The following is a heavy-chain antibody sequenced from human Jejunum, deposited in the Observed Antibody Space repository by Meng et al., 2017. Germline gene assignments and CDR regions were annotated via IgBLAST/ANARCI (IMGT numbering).Heavy chain of an antibody. V-gene: IGHV4-4*02. CDR2: IHHGGDT. CDR1: GASIRSGYW. J-gene: IGHJ4*02. D-gene: IGHD2-15*01. Sequence: QVRLQESGPGLGEPSGTLSLTCAVSGASIRSGYWWSWVRQPPGKGLGWIGEIHHGGDTNYNPSLKSRVTISVDKSNNQYSLRLTSVTAADTAMYYCARNGAYSADHWGQGTLVTVSS. CDR3: ARNGAYSADH.